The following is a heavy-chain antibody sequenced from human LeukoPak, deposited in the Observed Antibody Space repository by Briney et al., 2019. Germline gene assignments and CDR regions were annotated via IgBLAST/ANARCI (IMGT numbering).Heavy chain of an antibody. CDR1: GYNFISYY. Sequence: ASVKVSCKASGYNFISYYMHWVRQAPGQGLEWMGWINPNSGGTNYAQKFQGRVTMTRDTSISTAYMELSRLRSDDTAVYYCARDKGYCTNGVCLGSNWFDPWGQGTLVTVSS. D-gene: IGHD2-8*01. V-gene: IGHV1-2*02. J-gene: IGHJ5*02. CDR3: ARDKGYCTNGVCLGSNWFDP. CDR2: INPNSGGT.